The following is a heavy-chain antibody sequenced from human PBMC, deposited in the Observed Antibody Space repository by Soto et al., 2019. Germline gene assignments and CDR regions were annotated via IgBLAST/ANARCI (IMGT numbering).Heavy chain of an antibody. Sequence: QLQLQESGPGLVKPSETLSLTCTVSGGSISSSSYYWGWIRQPPGKGLEWIGSIYYSGSTYYNPSLKSRVTISVDTSKNQFSLKLSSVTAADTAVYYCARHQYSSGLGYFDYWGQGTLVTVSS. D-gene: IGHD6-19*01. CDR2: IYYSGST. J-gene: IGHJ4*02. CDR1: GGSISSSSYY. CDR3: ARHQYSSGLGYFDY. V-gene: IGHV4-39*01.